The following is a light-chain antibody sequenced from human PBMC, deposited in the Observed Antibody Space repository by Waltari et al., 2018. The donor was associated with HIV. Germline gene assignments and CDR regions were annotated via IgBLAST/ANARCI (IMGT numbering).Light chain of an antibody. V-gene: IGLV2-23*02. CDR2: EVT. Sequence: QSALTQPASVSGSPGQSITVSCTGTSSDVGPYDIVSWYPHNPGKAPNTQIYEVTKRPSGVSNRFSGSKSGNTASLTVSGLQADDEAEYYCCSYRGSNTWVFGGGTKVTVL. CDR3: CSYRGSNTWV. CDR1: SSDVGPYDI. J-gene: IGLJ3*02.